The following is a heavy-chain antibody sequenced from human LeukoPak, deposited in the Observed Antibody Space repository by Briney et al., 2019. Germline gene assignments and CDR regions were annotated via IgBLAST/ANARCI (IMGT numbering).Heavy chain of an antibody. CDR1: GYTFTGYY. J-gene: IGHJ4*02. Sequence: ASVKVSCKASGYTFTGYYMHWVRQAPGQGLEWMGRINPNSGGTNYAQKFQGRVTMTRDTSISTAYMELSRLRSDDTAVYYCARVGSRDGYNYYYFDHWGQGTLVTVSS. D-gene: IGHD5-24*01. CDR2: INPNSGGT. V-gene: IGHV1-2*06. CDR3: ARVGSRDGYNYYYFDH.